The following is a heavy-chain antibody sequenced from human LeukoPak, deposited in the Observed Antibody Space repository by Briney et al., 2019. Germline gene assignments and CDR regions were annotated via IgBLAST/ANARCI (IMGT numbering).Heavy chain of an antibody. V-gene: IGHV4-59*08. CDR1: GGSISGYY. J-gene: IGHJ4*02. Sequence: SETLSLTCTVSGGSISGYYWSWIRQPPGKGLDWIGYIYYSGSTNYDPSLKSRVTILVDTSKNQFSLRLSSVTAADTAVYYCARVDILTGSPFDYWGQGTLVTVSS. CDR3: ARVDILTGSPFDY. CDR2: IYYSGST. D-gene: IGHD3-9*01.